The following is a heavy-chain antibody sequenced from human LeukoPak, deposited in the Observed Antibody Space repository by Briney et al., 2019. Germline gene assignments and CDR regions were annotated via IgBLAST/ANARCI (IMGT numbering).Heavy chain of an antibody. D-gene: IGHD6-13*01. Sequence: VASVKVSCKASGDTFTSYYMHWVRQAPGQGLEWMGGIIPIFGTANYAQKFQGRVTITADESTITAYMELSSLRSEATAVYYCAREGAYSSSPLDYWGQGTLVTVSS. V-gene: IGHV1-69*13. J-gene: IGHJ4*02. CDR3: AREGAYSSSPLDY. CDR2: IIPIFGTA. CDR1: GDTFTSYY.